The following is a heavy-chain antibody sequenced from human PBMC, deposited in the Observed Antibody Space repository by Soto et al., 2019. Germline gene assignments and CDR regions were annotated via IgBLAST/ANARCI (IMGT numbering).Heavy chain of an antibody. CDR1: GFTFSSYG. CDR3: AKATYYYGSGSYYEYYYYYGMDV. Sequence: QVQLVESGGGVVQPGRSLRLSCAASGFTFSSYGMHWVRQAPGKGLEWVAVISYDGSNKYYADSVKDRFTISRDNSKNTLYLQMNSLRAEDTAVYYCAKATYYYGSGSYYEYYYYYGMDVWGQGTTVTVSS. J-gene: IGHJ6*02. D-gene: IGHD3-10*01. V-gene: IGHV3-30*18. CDR2: ISYDGSNK.